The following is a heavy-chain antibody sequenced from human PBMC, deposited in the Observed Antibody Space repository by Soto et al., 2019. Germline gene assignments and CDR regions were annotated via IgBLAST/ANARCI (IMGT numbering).Heavy chain of an antibody. CDR3: ARPTHCSGGSCFPSYYYGMDV. D-gene: IGHD2-15*01. V-gene: IGHV1-69*13. Sequence: SVKVSCKASGGTFSSYAISWVRQAPGQGLEWMGGIIPIFGTANYAQKFQGRVTITADESTSTAYMELSSLRSEDTAVYYCARPTHCSGGSCFPSYYYGMDVWGQGTTVTVSS. J-gene: IGHJ6*02. CDR1: GGTFSSYA. CDR2: IIPIFGTA.